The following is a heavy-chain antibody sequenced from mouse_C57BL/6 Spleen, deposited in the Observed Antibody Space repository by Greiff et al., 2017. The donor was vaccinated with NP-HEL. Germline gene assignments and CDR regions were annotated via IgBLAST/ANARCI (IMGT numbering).Heavy chain of an antibody. Sequence: ESGPGLVKPSQSLSLTCSVTGYSITSGYYWNWIRQFPGNKLEWMGYISYDGSNNYNPSLKNRLSITRDTSKNQFFLKLNAVTTEDTATYYCARDSSGDPFYYAMDYWGQGTSVTVSS. D-gene: IGHD3-2*02. V-gene: IGHV3-6*01. CDR3: ARDSSGDPFYYAMDY. J-gene: IGHJ4*01. CDR1: GYSITSGYY. CDR2: ISYDGSN.